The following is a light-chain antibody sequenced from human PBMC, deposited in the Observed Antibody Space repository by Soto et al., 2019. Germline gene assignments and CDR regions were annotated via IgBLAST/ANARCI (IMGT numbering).Light chain of an antibody. CDR1: TGAVTNNYY. CDR3: LIYRNAAWV. J-gene: IGLJ3*02. Sequence: QTVVTQEPSLTVSPGGTVTLTCASSTGAVTNNYYPNWFQQKPGQAPRPLIYSTLNKHSWTPARFSGSLLGGKAALTLSGVQPEDEADYFCLIYRNAAWVFGGGTKVTVL. V-gene: IGLV7-43*01. CDR2: STL.